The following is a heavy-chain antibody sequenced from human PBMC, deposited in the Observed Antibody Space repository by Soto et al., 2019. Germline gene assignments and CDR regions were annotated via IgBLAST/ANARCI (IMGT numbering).Heavy chain of an antibody. CDR1: VGSFSGYY. Sequence: QVQLQQWGAGLLKPSATLSLTCAVYVGSFSGYYWNWVRQSQGKGLEWIGEINDSGYTKYNPSITGLVTMSVATSKDLCSVTLTSVTASDTAVYFCARGRKKRHVYHYGWGVWGKGTTVTVSS. J-gene: IGHJ6*04. CDR2: INDSGYT. V-gene: IGHV4-34*01. CDR3: ARGRKKRHVYHYGWGV. D-gene: IGHD3-16*01.